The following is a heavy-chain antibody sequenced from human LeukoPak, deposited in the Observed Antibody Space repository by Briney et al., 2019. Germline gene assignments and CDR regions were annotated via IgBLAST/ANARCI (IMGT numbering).Heavy chain of an antibody. D-gene: IGHD3-22*01. CDR3: ARDSRYYYDSSTFYFDY. J-gene: IGHJ4*02. CDR2: IKQDGSEK. Sequence: GGSLRLSCAASGFTFSSYWMSWVRQAPGKGLEWVANIKQDGSEKYYVDSVKGRFTISRDNAKNSLYLQMNSLRAEDTAVYYCARDSRYYYDSSTFYFDYWGQGTLVTVSS. CDR1: GFTFSSYW. V-gene: IGHV3-7*01.